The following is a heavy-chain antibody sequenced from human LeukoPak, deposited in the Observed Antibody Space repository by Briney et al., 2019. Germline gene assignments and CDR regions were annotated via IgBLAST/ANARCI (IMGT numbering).Heavy chain of an antibody. Sequence: PGGSLRLSCAASGFTFSGSAMHWVRQASGKGLEWVGRIRSKANSYATAYAASVKGRFTISRDDSKNTAYLQMNSLKTEDTAVYYCTRRHFDWSPMDAWGQGTLVTVSS. CDR3: TRRHFDWSPMDA. CDR1: GFTFSGSA. V-gene: IGHV3-73*01. CDR2: IRSKANSYAT. J-gene: IGHJ4*02. D-gene: IGHD3-9*01.